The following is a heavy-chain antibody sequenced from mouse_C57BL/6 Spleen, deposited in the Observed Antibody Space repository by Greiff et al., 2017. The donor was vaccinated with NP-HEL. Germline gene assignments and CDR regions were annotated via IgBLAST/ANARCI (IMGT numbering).Heavy chain of an antibody. D-gene: IGHD2-3*01. Sequence: QVQLQQPGAELVKPGASVKLSCKASGYTFTSYWMQWVKQRPGQGLEWIGEIDPSDGYTNYNQKFKGKATLTVDTSSSTAYMQLSSLTSEDSAVYYYERLLGGDMEDWGKGTSVTVSS. CDR2: IDPSDGYT. V-gene: IGHV1-50*01. CDR1: GYTFTSYW. J-gene: IGHJ4*01. CDR3: ERLLGGDMED.